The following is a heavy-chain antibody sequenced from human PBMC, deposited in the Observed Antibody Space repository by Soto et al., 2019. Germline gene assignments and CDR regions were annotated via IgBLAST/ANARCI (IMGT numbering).Heavy chain of an antibody. CDR2: YYSGST. CDR1: GASLSS. CDR3: ASTWGSTNDY. V-gene: IGHV4-59*01. J-gene: IGHJ4*02. D-gene: IGHD3-16*01. Sequence: QVQLQESGPGLVKPSETLSLTCVVSGASLSSFYYSGSTNYNPSLKSRVTISVDTSKNQFSLKLSSVTAADTAVYYCASTWGSTNDYWGRGTLVTVSS.